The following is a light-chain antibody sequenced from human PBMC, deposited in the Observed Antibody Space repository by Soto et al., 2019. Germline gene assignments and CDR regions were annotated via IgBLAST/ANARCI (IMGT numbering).Light chain of an antibody. J-gene: IGLJ2*01. V-gene: IGLV1-44*01. CDR3: AAWDDSLNGVV. CDR2: SSN. CDR1: SSNIGSNS. Sequence: QSVLTQPPSASGTPGQRVTISCSGSSSNIGSNSVNWYQQLPGTAPKLLMYSSNQRPSGVPDRFSVSKSGTSASLAISGLQSEDEADYYCAAWDDSLNGVVFGGGTKLTVL.